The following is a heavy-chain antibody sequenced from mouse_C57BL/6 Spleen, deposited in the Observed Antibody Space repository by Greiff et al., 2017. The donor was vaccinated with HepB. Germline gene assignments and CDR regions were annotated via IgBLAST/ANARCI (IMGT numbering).Heavy chain of an antibody. J-gene: IGHJ2*01. V-gene: IGHV1-69*01. CDR2: IDTSDSYT. Sequence: QVQLQQPGAELVLPGASVKLSCKASGYTFTSYWMHWVKQMPGQGLEWIGEIDTSDSYTNYNQKFKGKSTLTVDKSSSTAYMQLSSLTSEDSAVYYCARNDDNNYPYYFDYWGQGTPLTVSS. CDR3: ARNDDNNYPYYFDY. D-gene: IGHD2-5*01. CDR1: GYTFTSYW.